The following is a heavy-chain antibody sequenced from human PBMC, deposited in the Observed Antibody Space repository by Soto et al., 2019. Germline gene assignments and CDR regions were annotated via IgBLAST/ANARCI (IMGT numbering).Heavy chain of an antibody. CDR2: INHSGST. CDR3: ARVTRRMVRGVTRNGYWFDP. CDR1: GGSFSGYY. Sequence: QVQLQQWGAGLLKPSETLSLTCAVYGGSFSGYYWSWIRQPPGKGLEWIGEINHSGSTNYNPSLKSRVTISVDTSKNQFSLKLSSVTAADTAVYYCARVTRRMVRGVTRNGYWFDPWGQGTLVTVSS. V-gene: IGHV4-34*01. J-gene: IGHJ5*02. D-gene: IGHD3-10*01.